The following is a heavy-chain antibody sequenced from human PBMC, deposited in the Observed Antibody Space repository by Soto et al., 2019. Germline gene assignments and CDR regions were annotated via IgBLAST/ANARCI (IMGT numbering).Heavy chain of an antibody. Sequence: QLQLQESGPGLVKPSETLSLTCTVSGGSISSSSYYWGWIRQPPGKGLEWIGSIYYSGSTYYNPSLKSRVTISVDTSKNQLSLKLSSVTAADTAVYYCARHGYHDIVVVVAALNAFDIWGQGTMVTVSS. CDR1: GGSISSSSYY. D-gene: IGHD2-15*01. V-gene: IGHV4-39*01. J-gene: IGHJ3*02. CDR2: IYYSGST. CDR3: ARHGYHDIVVVVAALNAFDI.